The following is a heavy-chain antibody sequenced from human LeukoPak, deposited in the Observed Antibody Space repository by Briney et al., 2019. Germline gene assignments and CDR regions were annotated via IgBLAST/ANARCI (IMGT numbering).Heavy chain of an antibody. Sequence: SETLSLTCAVYGGSFSGYYWSWIRQPPGKGLGWIGEINHSGSTNYNPSLKSRVTISVDTSKNQFSLKLSSVTAADTAVYYCARGFYGSGSKDPPTFDYWGQGTLVTVSS. V-gene: IGHV4-34*01. D-gene: IGHD3-10*01. CDR2: INHSGST. CDR1: GGSFSGYY. CDR3: ARGFYGSGSKDPPTFDY. J-gene: IGHJ4*02.